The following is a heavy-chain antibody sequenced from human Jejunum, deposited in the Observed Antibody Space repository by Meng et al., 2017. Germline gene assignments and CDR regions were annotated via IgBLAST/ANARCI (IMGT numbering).Heavy chain of an antibody. CDR1: GFTFRSYA. Sequence: GSLRLSCAASGFTFRSYAMSWVRQAPGKGLEWVSTISGSDETTYYSDSAKGRFTISRDSSENKVSLQMNSLRADDTAVYYCAKDRVIRGIMGAFDMWGLGTMVTVSS. D-gene: IGHD3-10*01. V-gene: IGHV3-23*01. CDR3: AKDRVIRGIMGAFDM. J-gene: IGHJ3*02. CDR2: ISGSDETT.